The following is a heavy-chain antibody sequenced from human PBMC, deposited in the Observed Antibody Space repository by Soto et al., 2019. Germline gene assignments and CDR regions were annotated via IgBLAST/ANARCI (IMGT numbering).Heavy chain of an antibody. Sequence: PGGSLRLSCAASGFTFSNYAMTWVRQSPGKGLEWVSTITSAGSTFYGDTVKGRFTISRDNSKSTLYLQMNGLGAEDTAVYYCAKTDKFHSQSSGWANRFDSWGQGTLVTVSS. CDR2: ITSAGST. CDR1: GFTFSNYA. V-gene: IGHV3-23*01. J-gene: IGHJ4*02. D-gene: IGHD6-19*01. CDR3: AKTDKFHSQSSGWANRFDS.